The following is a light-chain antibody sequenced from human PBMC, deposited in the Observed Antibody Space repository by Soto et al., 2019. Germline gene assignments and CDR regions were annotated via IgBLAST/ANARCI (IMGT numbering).Light chain of an antibody. CDR2: GAS. V-gene: IGKV3-20*01. CDR1: QSVSSSH. J-gene: IGKJ1*01. CDR3: QQYGSSGT. Sequence: IVLTQSPVTLSLSPGERGTLSCRASQSVSSSHLAWFQQKPGQAPRLLIYGASNRATGIPDRFSGSGSGTDFTLTISRLEPEDFAVYYCQQYGSSGTFGQGTKVDIK.